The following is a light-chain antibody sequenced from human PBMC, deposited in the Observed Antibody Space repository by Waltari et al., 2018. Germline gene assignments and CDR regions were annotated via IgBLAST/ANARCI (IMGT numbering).Light chain of an antibody. V-gene: IGKV3-11*01. CDR3: QQRSNWPPIT. J-gene: IGKJ5*01. CDR1: QSVGTY. CDR2: DAS. Sequence: DIVLTQSPATLSLSLGERATLSCRASQSVGTYLSWYQQKPGQAPRLLIYDASNRATGIPARFSGSGSGTDFTLTISSLEPEDFAVYYCQQRSNWPPITFGQGTRLELK.